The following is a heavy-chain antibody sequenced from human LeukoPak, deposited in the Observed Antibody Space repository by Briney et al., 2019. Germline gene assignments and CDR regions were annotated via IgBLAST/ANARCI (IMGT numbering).Heavy chain of an antibody. CDR3: AKDIDSYDSSGFDY. J-gene: IGHJ4*02. CDR1: GFTFSSYA. Sequence: GGSLRLSCAASGFTFSSYAMHWVRQAPGKGLEWVSGISWNSGSIGYADSVKGRFTISRDNAKNSLYLQMNSLRAEDTALYYCAKDIDSYDSSGFDYWGQGTLVTVSS. V-gene: IGHV3-9*01. CDR2: ISWNSGSI. D-gene: IGHD3-22*01.